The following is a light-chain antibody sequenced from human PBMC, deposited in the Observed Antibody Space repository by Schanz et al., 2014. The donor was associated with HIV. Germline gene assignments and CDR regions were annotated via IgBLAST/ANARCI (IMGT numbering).Light chain of an antibody. V-gene: IGKV3-20*01. CDR2: SAS. J-gene: IGKJ3*01. CDR1: QTVSSNS. CDR3: QHYGSS. Sequence: EIVLTQSPVILSLSPGERANLSCRASQTVSSNSLGWYQQKRGQVPRLLIYSASRRANGIPDRFSGSGSGTDFTLTISRLEPEDCAVYYCQHYGSSFGPGTKVDIK.